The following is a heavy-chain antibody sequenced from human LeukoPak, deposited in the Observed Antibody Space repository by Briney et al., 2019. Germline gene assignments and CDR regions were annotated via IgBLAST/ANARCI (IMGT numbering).Heavy chain of an antibody. J-gene: IGHJ4*02. CDR3: ARDRYGSGSYMDY. CDR2: IYYSGST. CDR1: GGSISSGSYY. V-gene: IGHV4-61*01. D-gene: IGHD3-10*01. Sequence: RPSQTLSLTCTVSGGSISSGSYYWSWIRQPPGKGLEWIGYIYYSGSTNYNPSLKSRVTISVDTSKNQFSLKLSSVTAADTAVYYCARDRYGSGSYMDYWGQGTLVTVSS.